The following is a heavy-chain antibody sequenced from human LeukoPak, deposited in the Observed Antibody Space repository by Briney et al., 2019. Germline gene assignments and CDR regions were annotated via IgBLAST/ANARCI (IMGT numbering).Heavy chain of an antibody. CDR2: ISYSERT. CDR1: GGSITNYY. Sequence: ASETLSLTCTVSGGSITNYYWSWIRQPPGKRLEWIGYISYSERTDYNPSLKSRVTISVDTSKNQFSLKLSSVTAADTAVYYCARDRRDGYNYVDIWGLGTLVTVSS. D-gene: IGHD5-24*01. CDR3: ARDRRDGYNYVDI. V-gene: IGHV4-59*01. J-gene: IGHJ4*02.